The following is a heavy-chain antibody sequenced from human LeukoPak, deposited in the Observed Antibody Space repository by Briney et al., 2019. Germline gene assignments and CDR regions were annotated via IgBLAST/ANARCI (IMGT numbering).Heavy chain of an antibody. CDR1: GFTFSSYA. J-gene: IGHJ5*02. V-gene: IGHV3-30*04. CDR3: ARGRGHIYDPNTTGWFDP. Sequence: GGSLRLSCAASGFTFSSYAMHWVRQAPGKGLERVAVISYDGSNKYYADSVKGRFTISRDNSKNTLYLQMNSLRAEDTAVYYCARGRGHIYDPNTTGWFDPWGQGTLVTVSS. CDR2: ISYDGSNK. D-gene: IGHD3-3*01.